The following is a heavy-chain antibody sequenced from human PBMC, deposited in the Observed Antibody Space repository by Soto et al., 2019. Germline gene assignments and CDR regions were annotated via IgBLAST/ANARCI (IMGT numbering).Heavy chain of an antibody. J-gene: IGHJ4*02. CDR1: GFTFSNYA. CDR3: AKDRGYYDSSGYCFDY. Sequence: GGSLRLSCVASGFTFSNYAMSWVRQAPGKGLEWVSTVSGSGGTTYYADSVKGRFTISRDNSKNTLYLQMNSLRAEDTAVYYCAKDRGYYDSSGYCFDYWGQGTLVTVSS. D-gene: IGHD3-22*01. V-gene: IGHV3-23*01. CDR2: VSGSGGTT.